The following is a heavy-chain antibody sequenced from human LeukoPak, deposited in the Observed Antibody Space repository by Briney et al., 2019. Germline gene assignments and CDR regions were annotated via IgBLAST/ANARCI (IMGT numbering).Heavy chain of an antibody. CDR1: GFTFSSYA. D-gene: IGHD3-22*01. CDR2: IWYDGSNK. Sequence: GGSLRLSCAASGFTFSSYAMHWVRQAPGKGLEWVTVIWYDGSNKHYADSVKGRFTISRDNSKNTLYLQMDSLRAEDTAVDYCARAFGASSGYSVDYWGQGTLVTVSS. CDR3: ARAFGASSGYSVDY. J-gene: IGHJ4*02. V-gene: IGHV3-33*01.